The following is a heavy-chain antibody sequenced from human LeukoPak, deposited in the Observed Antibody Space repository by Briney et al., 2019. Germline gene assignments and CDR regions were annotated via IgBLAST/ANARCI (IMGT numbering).Heavy chain of an antibody. V-gene: IGHV4-34*01. CDR3: ARGPTIGSRAWYANY. D-gene: IGHD6-19*01. CDR1: GGSFSGYY. J-gene: IGHJ4*02. Sequence: SETLSLTCAVYGGSFSGYYWSWLRQPPGKGLEWLGEINHSGSTNYNPSLKSRVTISEDTSKNQFSLKLSSVTAADTAVYYCARGPTIGSRAWYANYWGQGTLVTVSS. CDR2: INHSGST.